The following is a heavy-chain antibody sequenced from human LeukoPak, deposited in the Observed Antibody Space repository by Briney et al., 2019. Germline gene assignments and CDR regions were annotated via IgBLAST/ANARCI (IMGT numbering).Heavy chain of an antibody. CDR2: ISGSGGST. D-gene: IGHD2-15*01. J-gene: IGHJ3*02. Sequence: GGSLRLSCAASGFTFSSYAMSWVRQAPGKGLEWVSAISGSGGSTYYADSVKGRFTISRDNAKNSLYLQMNSLRAEDTAVYYCARDPRDIVVVVAETGNAFDIWGQGTMVTVSS. CDR3: ARDPRDIVVVVAETGNAFDI. V-gene: IGHV3-23*01. CDR1: GFTFSSYA.